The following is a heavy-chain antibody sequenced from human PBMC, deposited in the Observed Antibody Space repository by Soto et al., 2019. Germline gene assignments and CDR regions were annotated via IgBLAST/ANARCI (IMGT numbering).Heavy chain of an antibody. CDR1: GFTFSDYY. Sequence: GGSLRLSCAASGFTFSDYYMSWIRQAPGKGLEWVSYISSSGSTIYYADSVKGRFTISRDNPKNSLYLQMNSLRAEDTAVYYCARDSRYSGYDLGVGYYYYYYMDVWGKGTTVTVSS. D-gene: IGHD5-12*01. J-gene: IGHJ6*03. CDR2: ISSSGSTI. CDR3: ARDSRYSGYDLGVGYYYYYYMDV. V-gene: IGHV3-11*01.